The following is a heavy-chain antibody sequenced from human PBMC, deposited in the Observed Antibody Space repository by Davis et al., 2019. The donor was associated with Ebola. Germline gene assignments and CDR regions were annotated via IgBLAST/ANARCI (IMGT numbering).Heavy chain of an antibody. CDR3: ARAPSYDFWSGYAPYFDY. D-gene: IGHD3-3*01. V-gene: IGHV3-30*03. CDR2: ISYAAYYT. CDR1: GFSFSTYG. J-gene: IGHJ4*02. Sequence: GESLKISCAASGFSFSTYGLHWVRQAPGKGLEWVAFISYAAYYTEYADSVKGRFTISRDNSKNTLYLQMNSLRVEDTAVYYCARAPSYDFWSGYAPYFDYWGQGTLVTVSS.